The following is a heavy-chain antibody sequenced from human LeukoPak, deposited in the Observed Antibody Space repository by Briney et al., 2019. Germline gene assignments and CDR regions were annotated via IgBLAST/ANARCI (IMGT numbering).Heavy chain of an antibody. V-gene: IGHV4-34*01. D-gene: IGHD3-10*01. J-gene: IGHJ6*03. CDR2: INHSGST. CDR3: ARTSITMVRGSYYSDYYYYMDV. Sequence: SETLSPTCAVYGGSFSGYYWSWIRQPPGKGLEWIGEINHSGSTNYNPSLKSRVTISVDTSKNQFSLKLSSVTAADMAVYYCARTSITMVRGSYYSDYYYYMDVWGKGTSVTVSS. CDR1: GGSFSGYY.